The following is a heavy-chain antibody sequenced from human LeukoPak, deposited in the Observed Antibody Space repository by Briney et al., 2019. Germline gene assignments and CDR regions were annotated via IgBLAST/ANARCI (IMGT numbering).Heavy chain of an antibody. J-gene: IGHJ4*02. Sequence: PSETLSLTCTVSGGSISSYYWSWIRQPAGKGLEWIGRIYTSGSTNYNPSLKSRVTISVDTSKNQFSLKLSSVTAADTAVYYCARVCSSTSCRVFGFDYWGQGTLVTVSS. CDR3: ARVCSSTSCRVFGFDY. V-gene: IGHV4-4*07. D-gene: IGHD2-2*01. CDR1: GGSISSYY. CDR2: IYTSGST.